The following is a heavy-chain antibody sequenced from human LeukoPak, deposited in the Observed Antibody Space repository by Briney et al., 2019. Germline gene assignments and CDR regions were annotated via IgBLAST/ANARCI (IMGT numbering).Heavy chain of an antibody. J-gene: IGHJ4*02. CDR2: INPSGGST. CDR1: GYTSTSYY. D-gene: IGHD3-22*01. V-gene: IGHV1-46*01. Sequence: ASVKVSCKASGYTSTSYYMHWVRQAPGQGLEWMGIINPSGGSTSYAQKFQGRVTMTRDMSTSTVYMELSSLRSEDTAVYYCARDRHREADSSGPIDYWGQGTLVTVSS. CDR3: ARDRHREADSSGPIDY.